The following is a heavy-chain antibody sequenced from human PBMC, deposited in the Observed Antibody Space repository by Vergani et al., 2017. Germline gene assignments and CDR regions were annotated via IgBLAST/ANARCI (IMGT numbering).Heavy chain of an antibody. CDR1: GGSISGTNW. V-gene: IGHV4-4*03. CDR2: IYHSGST. Sequence: QVQLPESGPGLVKPPGTLSLTCAVSGGSISGTNWWSWVRQSPGKGLEWIGEIYHSGSTNYNPSLKSRVTISVDKSKNQFSLKLSSVTAADTAVYYCASTIAAGTAGAYSSGWIPFAYWGQGTLVTVSS. J-gene: IGHJ4*02. D-gene: IGHD6-19*01. CDR3: ASTIAAGTAGAYSSGWIPFAY.